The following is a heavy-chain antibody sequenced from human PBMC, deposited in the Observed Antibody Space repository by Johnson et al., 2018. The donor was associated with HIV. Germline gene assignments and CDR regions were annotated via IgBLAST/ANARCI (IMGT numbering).Heavy chain of an antibody. CDR3: ARDRGGRFREREAFDI. CDR2: IRYDGSNK. D-gene: IGHD3-10*01. V-gene: IGHV3-33*01. CDR1: AFTFSSYG. Sequence: QVQLVESGGGVVQPGVSLRLSCAASAFTFSSYGMHWVRQAPGKGLEWVALIRYDGSNKYYEDSVKGRFTISRDNSKNAMYLQMNSLRAEDTAVYSCARDRGGRFREREAFDIWGQGTMVTVSA. J-gene: IGHJ3*02.